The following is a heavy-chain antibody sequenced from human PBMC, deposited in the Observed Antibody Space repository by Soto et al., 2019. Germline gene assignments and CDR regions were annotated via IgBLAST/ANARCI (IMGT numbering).Heavy chain of an antibody. J-gene: IGHJ2*01. Sequence: QGQLVQSGAEVKKPGSSVKVSCKASGGSFRTYAINWVRQAPGQELEWMGGIIPMLAAPTYAQKFQGRLTITADESTTTVYMELSSLTSEDTAVYYCARVGPPSPSVIWFFDLWGRGTLVTVSS. CDR1: GGSFRTYA. CDR2: IIPMLAAP. CDR3: ARVGPPSPSVIWFFDL. D-gene: IGHD2-21*01. V-gene: IGHV1-69*01.